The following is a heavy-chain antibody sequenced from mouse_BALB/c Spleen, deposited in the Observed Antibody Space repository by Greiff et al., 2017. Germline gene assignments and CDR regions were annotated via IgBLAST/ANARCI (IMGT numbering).Heavy chain of an antibody. D-gene: IGHD2-10*02. CDR2: INSNGGST. J-gene: IGHJ3*01. CDR3: ARDDGYGPWFAY. V-gene: IGHV5-6-3*01. Sequence: EVKLVESGGGLVQPGGSLKLSCAASGFTFSSYGMSWVRQTPDKRLELVATINSNGGSTYYPDSVTGRFTISRDNAKNTLYLQMSSLKSEDTAMYYCARDDGYGPWFAYWGQGTLVTVSA. CDR1: GFTFSSYG.